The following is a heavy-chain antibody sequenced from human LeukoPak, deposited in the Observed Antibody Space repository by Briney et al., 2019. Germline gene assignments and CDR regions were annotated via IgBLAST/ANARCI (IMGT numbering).Heavy chain of an antibody. CDR3: ARARITMVRGPSASDY. J-gene: IGHJ4*02. Sequence: GGSLRLSCAASGFTFSSYSMNWVRRAPGKGLEWDSYISSSSSTIYYADSVKGRFTISRDNAKNSLYLQMNSLRAEDTAVYYCARARITMVRGPSASDYWRQGTLVTVSS. CDR2: ISSSSSTI. V-gene: IGHV3-48*04. CDR1: GFTFSSYS. D-gene: IGHD3-10*01.